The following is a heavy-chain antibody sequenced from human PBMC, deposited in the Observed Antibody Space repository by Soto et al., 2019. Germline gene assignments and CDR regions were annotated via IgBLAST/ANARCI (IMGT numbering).Heavy chain of an antibody. V-gene: IGHV3-23*01. J-gene: IGHJ6*02. D-gene: IGHD3-10*01. CDR3: AKDLLLWFGELTYYYYYGMDV. CDR2: ISGSGGST. Sequence: GGSLRLSCAASGFTFSSHAMSWVRQAPGKGLEWVSAISGSGGSTYYADSVKGRFTISRDNSKNTLYLQMNSLRAEDTAVYYCAKDLLLWFGELTYYYYYGMDVWGQGTTVTVS. CDR1: GFTFSSHA.